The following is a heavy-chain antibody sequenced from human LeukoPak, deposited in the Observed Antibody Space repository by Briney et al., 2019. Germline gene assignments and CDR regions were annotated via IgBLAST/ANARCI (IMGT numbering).Heavy chain of an antibody. D-gene: IGHD2-2*01. Sequence: HPGRSLRLSCAASGFTFSSYTMSWVRQAPGKGLEWVSGVSGSGGNIHYADSVKGRFTISRDNSKNRLYLQMNSLRAEDTAVYYCAASLPNIVVIPATKGPFGYWGQGALVAVSS. J-gene: IGHJ4*02. CDR2: VSGSGGNI. V-gene: IGHV3-23*01. CDR3: AASLPNIVVIPATKGPFGY. CDR1: GFTFSSYT.